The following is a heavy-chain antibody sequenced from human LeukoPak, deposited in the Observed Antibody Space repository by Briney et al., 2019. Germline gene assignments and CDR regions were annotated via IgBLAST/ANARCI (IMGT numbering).Heavy chain of an antibody. Sequence: ASVKVSCKASGYTFTSYGISWVRQAPGQGLEWVGWISAYNGNTSYAQKLQGRVTMTTDTSTSTAYMELRSLRSDDTAVYYCARAVVEVQFDYWGQGTLVTVSS. V-gene: IGHV1-18*01. CDR1: GYTFTSYG. J-gene: IGHJ4*02. CDR2: ISAYNGNT. CDR3: ARAVVEVQFDY. D-gene: IGHD3-22*01.